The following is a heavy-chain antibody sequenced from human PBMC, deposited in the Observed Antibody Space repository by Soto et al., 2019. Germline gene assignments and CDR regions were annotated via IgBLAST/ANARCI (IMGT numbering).Heavy chain of an antibody. CDR2: ISGYNGNT. Sequence: QVQLVESGAEVKKPGASVKVSCKASGYTFTDYGISWVRQAPGQGLEWMGWISGYNGNTKYAQKFQGRVTMTTDTTTNTAYMELRSLRSDDTAVYYCATDREYYYDSSGNYYYHYGLDVWGQGTTVTVS. D-gene: IGHD3-22*01. CDR3: ATDREYYYDSSGNYYYHYGLDV. J-gene: IGHJ6*02. CDR1: GYTFTDYG. V-gene: IGHV1-18*04.